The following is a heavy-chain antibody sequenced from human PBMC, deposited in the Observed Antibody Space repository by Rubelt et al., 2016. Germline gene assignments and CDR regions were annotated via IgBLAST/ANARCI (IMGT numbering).Heavy chain of an antibody. CDR3: AAYGLGNAAFDY. J-gene: IGHJ4*02. D-gene: IGHD4-17*01. CDR1: GFTFSRYS. CDR2: ITSSSGTI. V-gene: IGHV3-48*04. Sequence: EVQLVESGGGLVQPGGSLRLSCAASGFTFSRYSMNWVRQAPGKGLEWVSYITSSSGTIYYADSVKARFTISRDNAQRSLFLQMTSLRADDTAVYYCAAYGLGNAAFDYWGQGTLVTVSS.